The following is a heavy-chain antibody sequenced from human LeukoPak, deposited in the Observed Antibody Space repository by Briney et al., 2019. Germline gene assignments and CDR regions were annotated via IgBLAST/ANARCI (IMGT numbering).Heavy chain of an antibody. CDR2: IYYSGST. D-gene: IGHD6-13*01. CDR1: GGSITGYY. CDR3: ARFTGYSSSWYPFDY. Sequence: PSETLSLTCTVSGGSITGYYWSWIRQPPGKGLEWIGYIYYSGSTYYNPSLKTRVTISVDTSKNQFSLKLSSVTAADTAVYYCARFTGYSSSWYPFDYWGQGTLVTVSS. J-gene: IGHJ4*02. V-gene: IGHV4-59*06.